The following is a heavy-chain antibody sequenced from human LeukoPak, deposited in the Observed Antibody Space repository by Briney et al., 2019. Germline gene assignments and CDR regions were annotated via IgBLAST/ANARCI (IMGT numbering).Heavy chain of an antibody. CDR1: GGSISSYY. Sequence: PSETLSLTCTVSGGSISSYYWSWIRQPPGKGLEWIGYIYYSGSTNYNPSLKSRVTTSVDTSKNQFSLKLSSVTAADTAVYYCARSGAYGSGSDYWGQGTLVTVSS. D-gene: IGHD3-10*01. CDR3: ARSGAYGSGSDY. CDR2: IYYSGST. J-gene: IGHJ4*02. V-gene: IGHV4-59*01.